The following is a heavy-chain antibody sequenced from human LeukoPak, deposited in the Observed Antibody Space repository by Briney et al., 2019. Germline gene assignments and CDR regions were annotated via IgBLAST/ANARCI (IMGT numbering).Heavy chain of an antibody. CDR1: GFTFSSYG. V-gene: IGHV3-33*01. J-gene: IGHJ4*02. CDR2: IWYDGSNK. CDR3: ARDGDSSGYYPIFDY. Sequence: PGGSLRLSCAASGFTFSSYGMHWVRQAPGKGLEWVAVIWYDGSNKYYADSVKGRFTISRDNSKNTLYLQMNSLRAEDTAVYYCARDGDSSGYYPIFDYWGQGTLVTASS. D-gene: IGHD3-22*01.